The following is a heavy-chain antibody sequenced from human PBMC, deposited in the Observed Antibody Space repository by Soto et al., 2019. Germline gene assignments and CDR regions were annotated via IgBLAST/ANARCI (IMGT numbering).Heavy chain of an antibody. CDR3: ARRFGSFYYDSSGFWFDP. D-gene: IGHD3-22*01. J-gene: IGHJ5*02. V-gene: IGHV4-30-4*01. CDR2: TYYNRRT. CDR1: AGSISSGHSY. Sequence: SETLSLPCTVSAGSISSGHSYRSCISQPPGKGLEWIGYTYYNRRTYYNPSLKSRVTISLDTSKNQLSLRLRSVTAADTAVYYCARRFGSFYYDSSGFWFDPWGQGTLVTVT.